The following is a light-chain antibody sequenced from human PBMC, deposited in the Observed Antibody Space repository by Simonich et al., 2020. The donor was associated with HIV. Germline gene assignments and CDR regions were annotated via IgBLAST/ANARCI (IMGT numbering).Light chain of an antibody. CDR1: QSISIW. CDR3: QQYNSYWT. Sequence: DIQMTQSPSTLSASVGDRVTITCRASQSISIWLAWYQQKPGKAPKLLIYKASSLESGVPSSFSGSGSGTEFTLTISSLQPDDFATYYCQQYNSYWTFGQGTKVEIK. CDR2: KAS. J-gene: IGKJ1*01. V-gene: IGKV1-5*03.